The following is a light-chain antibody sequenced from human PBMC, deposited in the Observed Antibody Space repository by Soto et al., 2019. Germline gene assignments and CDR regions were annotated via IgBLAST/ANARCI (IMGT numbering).Light chain of an antibody. CDR1: QSILSSSNNKNY. V-gene: IGKV4-1*01. CDR2: GAS. J-gene: IGKJ4*01. CDR3: QQYYSAPLT. Sequence: DIVMTQSPDSLAVSLGERATINCKSSQSILSSSNNKNYVAWFQQRPGQPPKPLIYGASIRAAGVPDRFSGSESGTDFTLTISSLQAEDVAVYYCQQYYSAPLTFGGGTRVEI.